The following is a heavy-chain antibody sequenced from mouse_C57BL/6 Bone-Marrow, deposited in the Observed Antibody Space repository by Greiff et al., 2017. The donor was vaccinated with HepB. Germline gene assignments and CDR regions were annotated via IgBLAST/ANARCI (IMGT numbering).Heavy chain of an antibody. Sequence: QVQLKESGPGLVAPSQSLSITCTVSGFSLTSYGVDWVRQSPGKGLEWLGVIWGVGSTNYNSALKSRLSISKDNSKSQVFLKMNSLQTDDTAMYYCARKIEGYWYFDVWGTGTTVTVSS. V-gene: IGHV2-6*01. D-gene: IGHD5-1-1*01. CDR1: GFSLTSYG. J-gene: IGHJ1*03. CDR3: ARKIEGYWYFDV. CDR2: IWGVGST.